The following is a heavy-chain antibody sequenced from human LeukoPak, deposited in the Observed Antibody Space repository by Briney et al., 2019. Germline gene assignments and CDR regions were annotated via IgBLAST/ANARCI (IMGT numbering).Heavy chain of an antibody. J-gene: IGHJ3*02. V-gene: IGHV3-23*01. CDR2: ISGSGGST. Sequence: HPGGSLRLSCAASGFTFSSYSMNWVRQAPGKGLEWVSAISGSGGSTYYADSVKGRFTISRDNSKNTLYLQMNSLRAEDTAVYYCAKDKDLADAFDIWGQGTMVTVSS. CDR3: AKDKDLADAFDI. CDR1: GFTFSSYS.